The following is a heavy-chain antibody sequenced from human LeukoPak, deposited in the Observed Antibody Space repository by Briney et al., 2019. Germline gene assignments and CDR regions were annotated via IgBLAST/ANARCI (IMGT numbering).Heavy chain of an antibody. V-gene: IGHV1-46*01. J-gene: IGHJ5*02. CDR3: ARDHPQSLCTHGVCYGPFDP. Sequence: ASVKVSCKASGYTFTIYFVHWVRQAPGQGLEWLGVINPSGGSTSYAQKFQGRVTMTSDTSTSTVYMELSSLRSEDTAVYYCARDHPQSLCTHGVCYGPFDPGSQGTLVTVSS. D-gene: IGHD2-8*01. CDR1: GYTFTIYF. CDR2: INPSGGST.